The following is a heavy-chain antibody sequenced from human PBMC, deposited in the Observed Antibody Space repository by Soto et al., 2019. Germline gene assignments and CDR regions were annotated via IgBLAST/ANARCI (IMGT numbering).Heavy chain of an antibody. Sequence: SVKVSCKASGGTFSSYTISWVRQAPGQGLEWMGRIIPILGIANNEQRFQGRATITADKSTSTAYMELSSLTSEDTAVYYCARGLAEYDSVWERYRYTGIDSWG. J-gene: IGHJ5*01. CDR1: GGTFSSYT. CDR2: IIPILGIA. V-gene: IGHV1-69*02. D-gene: IGHD3-16*02. CDR3: ARGLAEYDSVWERYRYTGIDS.